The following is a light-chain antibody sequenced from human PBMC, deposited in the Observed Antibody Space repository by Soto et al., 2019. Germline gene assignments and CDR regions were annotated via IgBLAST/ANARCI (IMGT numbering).Light chain of an antibody. J-gene: IGLJ1*01. CDR2: GNN. V-gene: IGLV1-40*01. CDR1: SSNIGAAYD. CDR3: QSYDSSPRSYV. Sequence: QSVLTHPPAMPGAPGQRVTISCTGSSSNIGAAYDVHWYKHLPGTAPKLLIYGNNNRPSGVPDRFSGSKSGTSASLAITGLQAGHEADYYCQSYDSSPRSYVFGTGTKATVL.